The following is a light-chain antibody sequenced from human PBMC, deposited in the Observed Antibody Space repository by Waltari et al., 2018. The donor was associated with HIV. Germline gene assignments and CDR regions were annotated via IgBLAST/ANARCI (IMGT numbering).Light chain of an antibody. CDR2: QTD. CDR1: TAPNTPRDH. CDR3: AAWDDSLSGYV. J-gene: IGLJ1*01. Sequence: QSVLRQPPSASGTPGQRLIISCSASTAPNTPRDHVRQFRQVPGAAPRLLMYQTDQRPSWVTDRFSGSKSGTSASLVISGLRSEDEAHYYCAAWDDSLSGYVFGTGTKVIVL. V-gene: IGLV1-47*01.